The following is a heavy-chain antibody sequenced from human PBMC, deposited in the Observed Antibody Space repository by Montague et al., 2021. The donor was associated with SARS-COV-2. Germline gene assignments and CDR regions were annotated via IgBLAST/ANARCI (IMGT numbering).Heavy chain of an antibody. D-gene: IGHD3-22*01. Sequence: PALVKPTQTLTLTYTFSGFSLSTTGVGVGWIRQPPGKALEWLALXYWXDDKRYSPSLKSRLTITKDTSKNQVVLTMTNMDPVDTATYYRAHRIARHYDTSAYLWCPFDFWGQGTLVTVSS. CDR1: GFSLSTTGVG. J-gene: IGHJ4*02. V-gene: IGHV2-5*02. CDR3: AHRIARHYDTSAYLWCPFDF. CDR2: XYWXDDK.